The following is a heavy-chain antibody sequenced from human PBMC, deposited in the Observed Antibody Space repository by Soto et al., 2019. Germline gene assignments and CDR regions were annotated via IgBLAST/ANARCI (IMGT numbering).Heavy chain of an antibody. CDR2: IYYSGST. J-gene: IGHJ5*02. CDR1: GGSISSSSYY. V-gene: IGHV4-39*01. Sequence: PSETLSLTCTVSGGSISSSSYYWGWIRQPPGKGLEWIGSIYYSGSTYYNPSLKSRVTISVDTSKNQFSLKLSSVTAADTAVYYCAAVWFGGNRFDPWGQGTLVTVSS. CDR3: AAVWFGGNRFDP. D-gene: IGHD3-10*01.